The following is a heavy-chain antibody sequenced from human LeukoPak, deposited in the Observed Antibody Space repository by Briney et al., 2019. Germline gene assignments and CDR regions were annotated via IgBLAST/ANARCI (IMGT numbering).Heavy chain of an antibody. J-gene: IGHJ1*01. Sequence: SETLSLTCTVSGGSISSYYWSWIRQPPGEGLEWIGYIFYSGSTNYNPSLKSRVTISVDTSKNQFSLKLSSVTAADTAVYYCARVGGYSSPLQHWGQGTLVTVSS. D-gene: IGHD6-13*01. CDR2: IFYSGST. V-gene: IGHV4-59*01. CDR1: GGSISSYY. CDR3: ARVGGYSSPLQH.